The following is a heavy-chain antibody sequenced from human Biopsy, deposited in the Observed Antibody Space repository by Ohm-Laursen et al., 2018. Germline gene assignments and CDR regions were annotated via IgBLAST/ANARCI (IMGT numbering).Heavy chain of an antibody. D-gene: IGHD3-16*02. V-gene: IGHV4-31*01. CDR2: LYDNGEA. CDR3: TRVRTFGGVIGGYYFDS. CDR1: GGSINSGGPF. Sequence: LSLPCGVSGGSINSGGPFWGWVRQSPGKGLEWIGYLYDNGEAYYNPSLMSLVSISADTSKNLVSLRLNSVTAADTAVYYCTRVRTFGGVIGGYYFDSWGQGILVTVSS. J-gene: IGHJ4*02.